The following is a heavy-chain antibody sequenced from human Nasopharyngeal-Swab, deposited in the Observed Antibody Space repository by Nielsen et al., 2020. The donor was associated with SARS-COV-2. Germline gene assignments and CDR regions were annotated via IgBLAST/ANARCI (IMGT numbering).Heavy chain of an antibody. V-gene: IGHV7-4-1*02. Sequence: WVRQAPGQGLKWMGWINTNTGNPTYAQGFTGRFVFSLDTSVSTAYLQISSLKAEDTAVYYCARDLYSGTKPRFWSGYYGYYYGMDVWGQGTTVTVSS. D-gene: IGHD3-3*01. CDR3: ARDLYSGTKPRFWSGYYGYYYGMDV. J-gene: IGHJ6*02. CDR2: INTNTGNP.